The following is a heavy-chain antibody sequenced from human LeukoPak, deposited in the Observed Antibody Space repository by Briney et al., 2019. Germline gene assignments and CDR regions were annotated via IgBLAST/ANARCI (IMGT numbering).Heavy chain of an antibody. CDR2: MNPNSGNT. J-gene: IGHJ6*03. V-gene: IGHV1-8*01. D-gene: IGHD3-22*01. CDR1: GYTFTSYD. Sequence: ASVKVSCKASGYTFTSYDINWVRQATGQGLEWMGWMNPNSGNTGYAQKFQGRVTMTRNTSKSTAYMELSSLRSEDTTVYYCARGVGPYYYDSSGYHNTYYYYYYMDVWGKGTTVTVSS. CDR3: ARGVGPYYYDSSGYHNTYYYYYYMDV.